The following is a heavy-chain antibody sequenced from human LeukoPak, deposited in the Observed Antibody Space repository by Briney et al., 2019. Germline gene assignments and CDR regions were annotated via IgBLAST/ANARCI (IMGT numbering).Heavy chain of an antibody. J-gene: IGHJ4*02. V-gene: IGHV1-18*03. Sequence: GASVKVSCKASGYTFTSYGISWVRQAPGQGLEWIGWISAYNGNTNYAQKLQGRVTMTTDTSTSTAYMELRSLRSDDMAVYYCARERKYYDILTGQEGDYWGQGTLVTVSS. CDR1: GYTFTSYG. D-gene: IGHD3-9*01. CDR3: ARERKYYDILTGQEGDY. CDR2: ISAYNGNT.